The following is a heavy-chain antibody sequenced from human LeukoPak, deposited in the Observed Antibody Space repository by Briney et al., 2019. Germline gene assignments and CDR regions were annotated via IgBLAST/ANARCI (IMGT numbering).Heavy chain of an antibody. CDR3: TRATSYDILTGYDY. V-gene: IGHV3-20*04. CDR1: GFTFSSYW. Sequence: GGSLRLSCAASGFTFSSYWMSWVRQAPGKGLEWVSGITWNSGSIAYADSVKGRFIISRDNAKNSLYLQMNSLRAEDTAVYYCTRATSYDILTGYDYWGQGTLVTVSS. D-gene: IGHD3-9*01. CDR2: ITWNSGSI. J-gene: IGHJ4*02.